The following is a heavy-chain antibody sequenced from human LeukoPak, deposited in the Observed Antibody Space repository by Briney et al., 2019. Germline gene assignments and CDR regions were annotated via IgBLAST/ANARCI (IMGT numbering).Heavy chain of an antibody. CDR3: AILLPAAKGLVFDY. CDR1: GYTFTGYY. CDR2: IIPKSGST. Sequence: ASVKVSCKASGYTFTGYYIHWVRQAPGQGLEWMGWIIPKSGSTNYAQKFQGRLTMTRDTSISTAYMELSSLRSEDTAVYYCAILLPAAKGLVFDYWGQGTLVTVSS. V-gene: IGHV1-2*02. D-gene: IGHD2-2*01. J-gene: IGHJ4*02.